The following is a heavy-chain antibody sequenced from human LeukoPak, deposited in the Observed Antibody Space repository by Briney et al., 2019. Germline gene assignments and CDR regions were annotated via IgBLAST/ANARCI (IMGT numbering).Heavy chain of an antibody. CDR2: INPNSGGT. CDR3: ARDLSAVAGSYYYYYYMDV. D-gene: IGHD6-19*01. CDR1: GYPFIGNY. J-gene: IGHJ6*03. Sequence: ASVKVSCKASGYPFIGNYIHWVRQAPGQGLEWMGWINPNSGGTQYSQKFQGRVTMTRDTSISTAYMELSRLRSDDTAVYYCARDLSAVAGSYYYYYYMDVWGKGTTVTVSS. V-gene: IGHV1-2*02.